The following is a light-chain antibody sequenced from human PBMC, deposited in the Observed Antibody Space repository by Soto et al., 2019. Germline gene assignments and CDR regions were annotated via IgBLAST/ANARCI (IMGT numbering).Light chain of an antibody. Sequence: DLQMTQSPSSLSASVGDRVTITCRASQGIRNDLDWYQQKPGKAPKRLIYAASSLQSGVPSRFSGSGSGTEFTLTISSLQPEDFATYYCLQHNTYSWTFGQGTKVEIK. V-gene: IGKV1-17*01. CDR2: AAS. CDR3: LQHNTYSWT. CDR1: QGIRND. J-gene: IGKJ1*01.